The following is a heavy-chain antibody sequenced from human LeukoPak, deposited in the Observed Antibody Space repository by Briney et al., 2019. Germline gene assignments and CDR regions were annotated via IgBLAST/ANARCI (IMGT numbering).Heavy chain of an antibody. V-gene: IGHV4-39*01. CDR1: GGSISSSTYY. CDR2: IYYSGST. CDR3: ARIGRYVLDY. Sequence: PSETLSLTCTVSGGSISSSTYYWGWIRQPPGKGLEWIGNIYYSGSTYYNPSLKSRVTISVDTSKNQFSLKLSSVTAADTAVYYCARIGRYVLDYWGQGTLVTVSS. D-gene: IGHD1-26*01. J-gene: IGHJ4*02.